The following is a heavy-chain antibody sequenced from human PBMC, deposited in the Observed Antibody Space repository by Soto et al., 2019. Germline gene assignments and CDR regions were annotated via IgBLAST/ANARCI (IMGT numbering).Heavy chain of an antibody. Sequence: EVQLVESGGGLVKPGGSLRLSCAASGFTFSNAWMNWVRQAPGKGLEWVGRIKSKTDGGTTDYAAPVKGRFTISRDDSKNTLYLQMSSLKTEVTAVYYCTTDRVIDWYVNYYYYGMDVWCQGTTVTVSS. CDR2: IKSKTDGGTT. V-gene: IGHV3-15*07. D-gene: IGHD3-9*01. CDR3: TTDRVIDWYVNYYYYGMDV. J-gene: IGHJ6*02. CDR1: GFTFSNAW.